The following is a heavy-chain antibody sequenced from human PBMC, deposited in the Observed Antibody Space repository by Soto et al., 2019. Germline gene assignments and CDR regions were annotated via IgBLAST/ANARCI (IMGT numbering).Heavy chain of an antibody. V-gene: IGHV3-66*01. CDR1: GFTVSSKY. J-gene: IGHJ6*03. CDR3: ARDDVYCGGGRCYGVPMDV. D-gene: IGHD2-15*01. CDR2: FNNGGNK. Sequence: EVQLVESGGGVVQPGGSLRLSFAASGFTVSSKYMSWVRQPPGKGPEGGALFNNGGNKYYAESVKGRFTISRDSSKNTLDLQLNSLRAEDTAVYYCARDDVYCGGGRCYGVPMDVWGKGTTVTVSS.